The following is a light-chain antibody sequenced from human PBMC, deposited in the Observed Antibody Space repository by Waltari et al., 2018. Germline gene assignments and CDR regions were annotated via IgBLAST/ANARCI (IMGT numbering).Light chain of an antibody. CDR3: QAWDSSPVV. CDR2: QDS. CDR1: KLGDKY. J-gene: IGLJ2*01. V-gene: IGLV3-1*01. Sequence: SYELTQPPSVSVSPGQTASITCSGDKLGDKYACWYQQKPGQSPVLVIYQDSKRPSGTPGRFSGFNSGNTAHLTLRGGQAMDEADYYCQAWDSSPVVFGGGTKLTVL.